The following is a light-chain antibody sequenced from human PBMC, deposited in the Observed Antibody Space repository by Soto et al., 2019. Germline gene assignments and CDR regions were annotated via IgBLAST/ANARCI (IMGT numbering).Light chain of an antibody. V-gene: IGLV1-44*01. Sequence: QSVLTQSPSASGTPGQRVTISCSGSSSNIGSNTVNWYQELPGTAPKLLIYSNNQRPSGVPDRFSGSKSGTSVSLAISGLQSEDEADYYCAAWDARLNGVVLGGGTKVTVL. CDR3: AAWDARLNGVV. CDR2: SNN. CDR1: SSNIGSNT. J-gene: IGLJ3*02.